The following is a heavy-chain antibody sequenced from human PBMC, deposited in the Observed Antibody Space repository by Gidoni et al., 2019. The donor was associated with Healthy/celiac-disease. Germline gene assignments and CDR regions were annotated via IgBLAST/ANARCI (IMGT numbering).Heavy chain of an antibody. J-gene: IGHJ5*02. CDR2: MNPNSGDT. V-gene: IGHV1-8*01. D-gene: IGHD1-7*01. CDR1: GSPSASTD. Sequence: QVRLVQSGAEVKNPGASVKVPCKASGSPSASTDINGVSKATGQVLGWRGWMNPNSGDTGYEQKFQGRVTMPRNTSISTAYMELSRLRSEDTAVDYCAREWLPNWYYLHRWFDPWGQGTLVTVSS. CDR3: AREWLPNWYYLHRWFDP.